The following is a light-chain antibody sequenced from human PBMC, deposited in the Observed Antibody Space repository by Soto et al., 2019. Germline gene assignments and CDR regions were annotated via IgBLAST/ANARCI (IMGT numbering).Light chain of an antibody. Sequence: DIQMTQSPSSLSASVGDRVTITCRASESIARHLNWYQQKPGRAPKLLIYAASSLQNGVPSRFRGGGSGTDFTLSISNVQHEDFATYYCQQTYSTHSITFGPGTRLEIK. CDR3: QQTYSTHSIT. J-gene: IGKJ5*01. CDR1: ESIARH. V-gene: IGKV1-39*01. CDR2: AAS.